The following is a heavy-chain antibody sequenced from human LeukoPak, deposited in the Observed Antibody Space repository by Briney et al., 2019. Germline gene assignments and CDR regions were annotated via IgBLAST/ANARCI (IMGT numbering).Heavy chain of an antibody. D-gene: IGHD2-2*01. V-gene: IGHV4-39*07. CDR3: ARGRGVVPAD. J-gene: IGHJ4*02. CDR2: IYYSGNT. CDR1: GDSISSXXXX. Sequence: TXSGDSISSXXXXWGWXXQPPXXXXEWIASIYYSGNTYYNPSLKSRVTISVDTSKNQFSLKLSSVTAADTAVYYCARGRGVVPADWGQGTLVTVSS.